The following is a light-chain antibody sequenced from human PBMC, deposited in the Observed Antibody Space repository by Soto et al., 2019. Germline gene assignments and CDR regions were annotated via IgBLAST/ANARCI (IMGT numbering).Light chain of an antibody. CDR2: GAS. Sequence: EVVLTQSPGTLSLSPGQRATPSCSASESISRDYLAWYQQRLGQAPRLLIYGASSGATGIPDRFSGSGSGTDFTLTISRLEPEDFAIYYCQQYGGVPYTFGQGTKVDIK. CDR1: ESISRDY. CDR3: QQYGGVPYT. J-gene: IGKJ2*01. V-gene: IGKV3-20*01.